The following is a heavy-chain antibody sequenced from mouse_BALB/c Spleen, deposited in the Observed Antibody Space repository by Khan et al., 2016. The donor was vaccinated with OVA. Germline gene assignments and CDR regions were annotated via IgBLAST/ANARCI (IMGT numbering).Heavy chain of an antibody. Sequence: EVELVESGGGLVKPGGSLKLSCAASGFTFSDYYMYWVRQTPERRLEWVATISEGGLFTYYPDSVKGRFTISRDNAKNILYLQMTSLKSEDTAMYCCARADYRYDERVASWGQGTLVTVSA. CDR2: ISEGGLFT. D-gene: IGHD2-14*01. CDR3: ARADYRYDERVAS. V-gene: IGHV5-4*02. CDR1: GFTFSDYY. J-gene: IGHJ3*01.